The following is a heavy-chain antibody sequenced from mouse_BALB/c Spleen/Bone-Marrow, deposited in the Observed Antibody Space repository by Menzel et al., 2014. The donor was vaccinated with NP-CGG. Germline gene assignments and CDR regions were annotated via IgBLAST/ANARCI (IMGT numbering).Heavy chain of an antibody. J-gene: IGHJ2*01. V-gene: IGHV5-17*02. CDR2: ISSVSSTV. CDR3: SSGGTWDDFDY. Sequence: EVKVVESGGGLVQPGGSRKLSCAASGFTFSSFGMHWVRQAPEKGLEWVAYISSVSSTVYYADTVKGRFTISRDNPKNTLFLQMTSLRSEDTAMYYCSSGGTWDDFDYWGQGTTLTVSS. D-gene: IGHD4-1*01. CDR1: GFTFSSFG.